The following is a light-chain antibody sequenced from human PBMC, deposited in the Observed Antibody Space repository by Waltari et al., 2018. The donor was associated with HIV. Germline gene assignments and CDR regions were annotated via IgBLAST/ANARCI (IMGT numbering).Light chain of an antibody. CDR3: CSYAGSNTYVV. V-gene: IGLV2-23*02. J-gene: IGLJ2*01. Sequence: QSALTQPASVSGSPGQSITISCTGTSSAVGSYNLVSWYHQNPGKAPKLMIYEVTKRPSGVSNRFSGSKSGNTASLTISGLQAEDEADYYCCSYAGSNTYVVFGGGTKLTVL. CDR2: EVT. CDR1: SSAVGSYNL.